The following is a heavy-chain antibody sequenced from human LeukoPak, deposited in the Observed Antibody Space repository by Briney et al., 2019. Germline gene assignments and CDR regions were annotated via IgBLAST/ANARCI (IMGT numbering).Heavy chain of an antibody. CDR3: ARNIEGQLASSSDY. Sequence: ASVKVSCKASGYTFTSYAMNWVRQAPGQGLEWMGWINTNTGNPTYAQGFTGRFVFSLDTSVSTAYLQISSLKAEDTAVYYCARNIEGQLASSSDYWGQGTLVTVSS. V-gene: IGHV7-4-1*02. J-gene: IGHJ4*02. CDR2: INTNTGNP. D-gene: IGHD6-6*01. CDR1: GYTFTSYA.